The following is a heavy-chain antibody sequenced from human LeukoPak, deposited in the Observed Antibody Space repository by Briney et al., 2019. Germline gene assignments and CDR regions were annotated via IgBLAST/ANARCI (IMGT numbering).Heavy chain of an antibody. Sequence: GASVKVSCKTSGFTFTSYGIIWVRQAPGQGLEWVGWISGYNGSTNYAQSLQGRVTITAVTSTTTVYMEVRSLRSDDTAIYYCARGGGPPRRSSDWLLYLDLWGQGALITVSS. V-gene: IGHV1-18*01. CDR1: GFTFTSYG. D-gene: IGHD3-9*01. CDR3: ARGGGPPRRSSDWLLYLDL. J-gene: IGHJ4*02. CDR2: ISGYNGST.